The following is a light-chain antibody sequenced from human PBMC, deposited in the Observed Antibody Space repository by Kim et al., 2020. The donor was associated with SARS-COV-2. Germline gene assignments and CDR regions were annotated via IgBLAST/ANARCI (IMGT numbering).Light chain of an antibody. Sequence: PGESDTLSGRPSQRLSIISPLAWYQQTPGQAPRRVIYGASSRAAGIPDRFSGSGSGTDFTLTISRLEPDDFAVYYCEQYGTSPWTFGHGTKVDIK. CDR1: QRLSIISP. CDR3: EQYGTSPWT. J-gene: IGKJ1*01. V-gene: IGKV3-20*01. CDR2: GAS.